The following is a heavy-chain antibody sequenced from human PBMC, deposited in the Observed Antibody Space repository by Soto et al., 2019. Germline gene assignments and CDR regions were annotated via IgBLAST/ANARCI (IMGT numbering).Heavy chain of an antibody. CDR2: IHYSGRT. CDR1: GGPINSGGYY. V-gene: IGHV4-31*03. J-gene: IGHJ6*03. Sequence: QVQLQESGPGLVKPSETLSLTCTVSGGPINSGGYYWTWIRQPPGKGLEWIGYIHYSGRTFYHPSLESRLIISVDTSKNKYSLNLRSVTAADTAVYCCARWSPPGFSDKDVWGKGTSVTVAS. CDR3: ARWSPPGFSDKDV.